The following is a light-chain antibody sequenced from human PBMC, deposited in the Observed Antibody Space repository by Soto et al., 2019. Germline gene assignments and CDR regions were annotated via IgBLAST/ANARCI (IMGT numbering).Light chain of an antibody. CDR1: QSISSY. CDR2: SAS. Sequence: DIPMTQSPSSLSASVGDRVTITSRASQSISSYVSWFQQKAGEAPRLLMYSASSLPSGVPSRFIGSGSGTDFTLTISSLQPEDFATYYCQQNYSPPLSFGGGTKVEI. J-gene: IGKJ4*01. CDR3: QQNYSPPLS. V-gene: IGKV1-39*01.